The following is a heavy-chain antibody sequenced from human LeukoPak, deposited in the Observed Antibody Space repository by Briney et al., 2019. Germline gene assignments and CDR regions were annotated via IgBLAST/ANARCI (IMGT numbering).Heavy chain of an antibody. CDR1: GFTFSSYW. CDR2: INSDGSST. V-gene: IGHV3-74*01. Sequence: GGSPRLSCAASGFTFSSYWMHWVRQAPGKGLVWVSRINSDGSSTSYADSVKGRFTISRDNAKNTLYLQMNSLRAEDTAVYYCASLGHAGYYDFWSGYYMPYYMDVWGKGTTVTVSS. CDR3: ASLGHAGYYDFWSGYYMPYYMDV. J-gene: IGHJ6*03. D-gene: IGHD3-3*01.